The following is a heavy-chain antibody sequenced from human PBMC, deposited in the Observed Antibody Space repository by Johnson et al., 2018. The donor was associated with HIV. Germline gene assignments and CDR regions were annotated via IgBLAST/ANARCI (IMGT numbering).Heavy chain of an antibody. J-gene: IGHJ3*01. Sequence: QVQLVESGGDFIKPGGSLRLSCAASGFTFSNAWMSWVRQAPGKGLEWVALTSYDESDKFYADSVKGRFIISRDNPRNTLYLQMNGLRAEDTAVYYCAKGTNGQSWAF. V-gene: IGHV3-30*18. CDR3: AKGTNGQSWAF. CDR1: GFTFSNAW. CDR2: TSYDESDK. D-gene: IGHD2-8*01.